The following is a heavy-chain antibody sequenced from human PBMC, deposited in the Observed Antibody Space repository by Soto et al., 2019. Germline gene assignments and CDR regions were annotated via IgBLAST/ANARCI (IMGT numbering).Heavy chain of an antibody. Sequence: SETLSLTCTVSGGSISSYYWSWIRQPPGKGLEWIGYIYYSGSTNYNPSLKSRVTISVDTSKNQFSLKLSSVTAADTAVYYCARDVAPYYYDSSVSNYGMDVWGQGTTVT. CDR1: GGSISSYY. D-gene: IGHD3-22*01. J-gene: IGHJ6*02. CDR3: ARDVAPYYYDSSVSNYGMDV. V-gene: IGHV4-59*01. CDR2: IYYSGST.